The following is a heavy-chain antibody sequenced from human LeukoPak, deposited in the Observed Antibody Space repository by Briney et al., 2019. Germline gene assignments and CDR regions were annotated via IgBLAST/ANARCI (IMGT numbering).Heavy chain of an antibody. V-gene: IGHV4-34*01. CDR3: AKSGGYGLIDY. Sequence: SETLSLTCAVYGGSFSGYYWSWIRQPPGKGLEWIGNIYYTGNTYYNASLQSRVTISIDTSKNQFSLRLNSVTAADTAMYYCAKSGGYGLIDYWGQGTLVTVSS. CDR2: IYYTGNT. J-gene: IGHJ4*02. D-gene: IGHD1-26*01. CDR1: GGSFSGYY.